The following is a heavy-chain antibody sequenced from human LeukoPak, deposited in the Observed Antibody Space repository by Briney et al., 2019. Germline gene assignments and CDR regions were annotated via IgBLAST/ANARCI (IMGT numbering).Heavy chain of an antibody. CDR2: IIPIFGTA. CDR3: ARDRVFSHCSSTSCYTFRFDP. Sequence: SVKVSCKASGGTFSSYAISWVRQAPGQGLEWMGGIIPIFGTANYAQKFQGRVTITADESTSTAYMELSSLRSEDTAVYYCARDRVFSHCSSTSCYTFRFDPWGQGTLVTVSS. D-gene: IGHD2-2*02. V-gene: IGHV1-69*13. CDR1: GGTFSSYA. J-gene: IGHJ5*02.